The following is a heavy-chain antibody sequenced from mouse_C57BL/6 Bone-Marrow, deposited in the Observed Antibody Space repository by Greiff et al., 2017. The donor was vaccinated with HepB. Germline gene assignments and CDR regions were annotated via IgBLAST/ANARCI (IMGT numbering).Heavy chain of an antibody. D-gene: IGHD1-1*01. CDR2: IWSGGST. J-gene: IGHJ1*03. CDR3: ARKSDGSSYEYFDV. CDR1: GFSLTSYG. V-gene: IGHV2-2*01. Sequence: VMLVESGPGLVQPSQSLSITCTVSGFSLTSYGVHWVRQSPGKGLEWLGVIWSGGSTDYNAAFISRLSISKDNSKSQVFFKMNSLQADDTAIYYCARKSDGSSYEYFDVWGTGTTVTVSS.